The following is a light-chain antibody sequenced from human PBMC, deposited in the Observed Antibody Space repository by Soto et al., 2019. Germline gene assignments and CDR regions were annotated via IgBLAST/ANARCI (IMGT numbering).Light chain of an antibody. J-gene: IGKJ1*01. CDR1: QSVSSSY. CDR3: QQYGSSPET. V-gene: IGKV3-20*01. CDR2: GAS. Sequence: IVFTQSQSTLSLSPGERATLSCRASQSVSSSYLAWYQQKPGQAPRLLIYGASSRATGIPDRFSGSGSGTDFTLTITRLEPEDFAVYYCQQYGSSPETFGQGTKVDIK.